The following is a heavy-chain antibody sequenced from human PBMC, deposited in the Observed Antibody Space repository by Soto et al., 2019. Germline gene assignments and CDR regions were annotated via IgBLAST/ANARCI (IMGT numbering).Heavy chain of an antibody. CDR1: GYTFTSYG. D-gene: IGHD3-22*01. CDR2: ISAYNGNT. V-gene: IGHV1-18*04. Sequence: ASVKVSCKASGYTFTSYGINWVRQAPGQGLEWMGWISAYNGNTNYAQKLQGRVTMTTDTSTSTAYMELRSLRSDDTAVYYCARARENYYDSSGDYYEGPRFWLDPWGKGTLVTVSS. J-gene: IGHJ5*02. CDR3: ARARENYYDSSGDYYEGPRFWLDP.